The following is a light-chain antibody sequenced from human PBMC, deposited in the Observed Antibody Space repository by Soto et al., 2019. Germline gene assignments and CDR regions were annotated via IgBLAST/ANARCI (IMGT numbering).Light chain of an antibody. CDR3: QQLNSYPPCT. J-gene: IGKJ3*01. V-gene: IGKV1-9*01. Sequence: DIQLTQSPSFLSASVGDRVTITCRASQGISSYLAWYQHKPGKAPKLLIYAASTLQSGVLSRFSGSGSGTEFTLTISSLQPEDFATYYCQQLNSYPPCTFGPGTKVDIK. CDR1: QGISSY. CDR2: AAS.